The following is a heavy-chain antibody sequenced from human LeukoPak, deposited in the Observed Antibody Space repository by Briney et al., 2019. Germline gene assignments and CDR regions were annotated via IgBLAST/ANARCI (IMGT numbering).Heavy chain of an antibody. CDR2: ISYDGSNK. J-gene: IGHJ4*02. CDR1: GFTFSSYG. Sequence: PGRSLRLSCAASGFTFSSYGMRWVRQAPGKGLEWVAVISYDGSNKYYADSVKGRFTISRDNSRNTLYLQMNSLRAEDTAVYYCAKTDIVVVVAATPDLWGQGTLVTVSS. CDR3: AKTDIVVVVAATPDL. D-gene: IGHD2-15*01. V-gene: IGHV3-30*18.